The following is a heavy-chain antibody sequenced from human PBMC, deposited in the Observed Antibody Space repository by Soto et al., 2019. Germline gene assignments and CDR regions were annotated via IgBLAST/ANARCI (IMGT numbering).Heavy chain of an antibody. D-gene: IGHD3-10*01. Sequence: ASVKVSLKASGSTFTTYAIHWVRQAPGQRLEWMGWINAGNGNTKYSQKFQGRVTITRDTSASTAYMELSSLRSEDTAVYYCARMGLWFGEQPDDYRGQRTLVTVSS. J-gene: IGHJ4*02. CDR3: ARMGLWFGEQPDDY. V-gene: IGHV1-3*01. CDR2: INAGNGNT. CDR1: GSTFTTYA.